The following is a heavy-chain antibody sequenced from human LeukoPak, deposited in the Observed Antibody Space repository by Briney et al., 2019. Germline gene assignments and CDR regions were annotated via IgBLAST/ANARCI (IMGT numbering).Heavy chain of an antibody. CDR1: GFTFSSYA. Sequence: GGSLRLSCAASGFTFSSYAMHWVRQAPGKGLEWVAVISYDGSNKYYADSVKGRFTISRDNSKNTLYLQMNSLRAEDTAVYYCARDYNLYGSGSYFDYRGQGTLVTVSS. V-gene: IGHV3-30*04. J-gene: IGHJ4*02. D-gene: IGHD3-10*01. CDR2: ISYDGSNK. CDR3: ARDYNLYGSGSYFDY.